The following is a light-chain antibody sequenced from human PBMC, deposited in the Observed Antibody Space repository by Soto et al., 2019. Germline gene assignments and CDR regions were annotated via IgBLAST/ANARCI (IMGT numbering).Light chain of an antibody. CDR3: SSFISSSSVV. V-gene: IGLV2-14*01. CDR2: DVS. J-gene: IGLJ2*01. Sequence: QSALTQPASVSGSPGQSITISCTRTNSDVTGYNYVSWYQQHPGKAPKLMIYDVSNRPSGVSNRFSGSKSGNTASLTISGLQAEDEADYYCSSFISSSSVVFGGGTKVTVL. CDR1: NSDVTGYNY.